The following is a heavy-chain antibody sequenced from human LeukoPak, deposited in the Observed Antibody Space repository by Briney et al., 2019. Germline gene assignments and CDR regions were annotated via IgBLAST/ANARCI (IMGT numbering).Heavy chain of an antibody. J-gene: IGHJ4*02. V-gene: IGHV3-30*02. D-gene: IGHD6-19*01. CDR3: ASSGWYPYYFDY. CDR2: MRYDGSDK. CDR1: GFTFSDYG. Sequence: GGSLRLSCAASGFTFSDYGMHWVRQAPGKGLVWVAFMRYDGSDKYYADSVKGRFTISRDNSKNTLYLQMNSLRAEDTAVYYCASSGWYPYYFDYWGQGTLVTVSS.